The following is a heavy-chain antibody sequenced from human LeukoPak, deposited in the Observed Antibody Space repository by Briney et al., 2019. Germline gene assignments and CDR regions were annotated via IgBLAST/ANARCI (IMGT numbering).Heavy chain of an antibody. CDR2: VYYTGST. CDR1: GGSISSYY. CDR3: ATNIGSYFAWFDY. V-gene: IGHV4-59*03. D-gene: IGHD1-26*01. Sequence: SETLSLTCTVSGGSISSYYWSWVRQPPGKGLEWIGFVYYTGSTNYSPSLKSRVTISVDTSKNQVSLKLSSVSAADSAVYSCATNIGSYFAWFDYWGQGTLVTVSS. J-gene: IGHJ4*02.